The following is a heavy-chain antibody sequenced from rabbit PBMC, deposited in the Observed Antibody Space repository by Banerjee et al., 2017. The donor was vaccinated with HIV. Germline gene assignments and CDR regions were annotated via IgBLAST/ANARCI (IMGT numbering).Heavy chain of an antibody. V-gene: IGHV1S40*01. CDR2: IDAGSSGST. D-gene: IGHD1-1*01. Sequence: QSLEESGGDLVKPGASLTLTCKASGFTISSSYWICWVRQAPGKGLEWIACIDAGSSGSTYYASWAKGRFTISKTSSTTVTLQMTSLTAADTATYFCARSTSGYDIGDLWGQGTLVTVS. CDR1: GFTISSSYW. CDR3: ARSTSGYDIGDL. J-gene: IGHJ4*01.